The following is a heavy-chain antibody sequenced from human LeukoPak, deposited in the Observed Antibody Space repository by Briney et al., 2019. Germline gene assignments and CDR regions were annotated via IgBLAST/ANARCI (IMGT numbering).Heavy chain of an antibody. V-gene: IGHV3-23*01. CDR2: ISGSGGST. CDR1: GFTFSSYA. J-gene: IGHJ4*02. Sequence: GGSLRLSCAASGFTFSSYAMSWVRQAPGKGLEWVSAISGSGGSTYYADSVKGRFTISRDNSKNTLYLQMNSLRAEDTAVYYCANGLRYSSSWYYFDYWGQGTLVTVSS. CDR3: ANGLRYSSSWYYFDY. D-gene: IGHD6-13*01.